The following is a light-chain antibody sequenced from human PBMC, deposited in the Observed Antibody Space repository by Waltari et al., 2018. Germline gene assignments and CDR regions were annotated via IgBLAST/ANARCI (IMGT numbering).Light chain of an antibody. CDR2: DVS. CDR1: SSDVGGYNL. V-gene: IGLV2-14*01. CDR3: SSYASSNFFV. Sequence: QSALTQPASVSGSPGQSITIPCTGTSSDVGGYNLVSWYQQHPGKAPKVMISDVSNRPSGVSNRFSGSKSGNTASLTISGLQAEDEADYYCSSYASSNFFVFGTGTKVTVL. J-gene: IGLJ1*01.